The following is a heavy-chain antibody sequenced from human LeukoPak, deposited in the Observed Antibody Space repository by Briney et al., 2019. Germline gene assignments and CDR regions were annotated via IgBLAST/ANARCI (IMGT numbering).Heavy chain of an antibody. V-gene: IGHV4-38-2*02. CDR3: ARADLDWLLYMDY. CDR2: IYHSGST. Sequence: PSETLSLTCTVSGYSISSGYYWGWIRQPPGKGLEWIGSIYHSGSTYYNPSLKSRVTISVDKSKNQFSLTLSSVTAADTAVYYCARADLDWLLYMDYWGQGTLVTVSS. CDR1: GYSISSGYY. J-gene: IGHJ4*02. D-gene: IGHD3-9*01.